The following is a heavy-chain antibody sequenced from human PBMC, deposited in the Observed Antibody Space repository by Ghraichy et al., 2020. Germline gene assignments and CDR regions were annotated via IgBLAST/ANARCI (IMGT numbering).Heavy chain of an antibody. CDR1: GGSISSGDYS. Sequence: SETLSLTCAVSGGSISSGDYSWNWFRQPPGKGLEWIGYIFQSGSTYYNPPLKSRVTISVDRSKNQFSLKLTSVTAADTAVYYCARGGTGARLRYFDNWGQGTQVTVSS. J-gene: IGHJ4*02. V-gene: IGHV4-30-2*01. D-gene: IGHD3/OR15-3a*01. CDR3: ARGGTGARLRYFDN. CDR2: IFQSGST.